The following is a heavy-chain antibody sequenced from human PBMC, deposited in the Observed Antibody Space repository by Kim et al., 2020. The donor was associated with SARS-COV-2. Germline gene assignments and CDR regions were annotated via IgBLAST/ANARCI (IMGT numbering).Heavy chain of an antibody. V-gene: IGHV3-30*18. CDR2: ISNDGNKK. J-gene: IGHJ4*02. Sequence: GGSLRLSCAASGFTFSNYGMHWVRQAPGKGLEWVADISNDGNKKYYANSVKDRFTISRDSSKNTVYLQMNSLRAEDTAVYYCAKRGDDILTGKHYFDYWGQGTLVTVSS. D-gene: IGHD3-9*01. CDR1: GFTFSNYG. CDR3: AKRGDDILTGKHYFDY.